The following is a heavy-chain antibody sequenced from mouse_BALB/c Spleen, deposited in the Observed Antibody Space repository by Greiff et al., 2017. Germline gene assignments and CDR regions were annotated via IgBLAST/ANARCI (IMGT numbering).Heavy chain of an antibody. V-gene: IGHV5-12-2*01. CDR1: GFTFSSYT. CDR2: ISNGGGST. CDR3: ARSYDYDAWFAY. D-gene: IGHD2-4*01. J-gene: IGHJ3*01. Sequence: DVQLVESGGGLVQPGGSLKLSCAASGFTFSSYTMSWVRQTPEKRLEWVAYISNGGGSTYYPDTVKGRFTISRDNAKNTLYLQMSSLKSEDTAMYYCARSYDYDAWFAYWGQGTLVTVSA.